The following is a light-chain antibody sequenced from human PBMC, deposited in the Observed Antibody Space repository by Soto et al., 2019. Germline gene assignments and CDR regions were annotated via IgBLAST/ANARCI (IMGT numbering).Light chain of an antibody. Sequence: QSALTQPASVSGSPGQSITISCTGTSSDVGGYNYVSWYQQHPGKAPKVMIYDVSNRPSVVSYRFSGSKSGNTASLTISGLQAEDEADYYCGSDTSTRTRYVFGTGTKLTVL. CDR2: DVS. J-gene: IGLJ1*01. CDR3: GSDTSTRTRYV. CDR1: SSDVGGYNY. V-gene: IGLV2-14*01.